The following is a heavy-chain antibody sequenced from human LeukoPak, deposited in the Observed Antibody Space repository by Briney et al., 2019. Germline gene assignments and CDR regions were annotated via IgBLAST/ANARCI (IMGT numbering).Heavy chain of an antibody. D-gene: IGHD3-22*01. CDR2: IYYSGST. Sequence: SETLSLTCTVSGDSISSYYWNWIRQPPGKGLEWIGYIYYSGSTNYNPSLKSRVTISVDTSKNQFSLKLSSVTAADTAVYYCARGADSSGYYSIFYFDYWGQGTLVTVSS. J-gene: IGHJ4*02. V-gene: IGHV4-59*01. CDR3: ARGADSSGYYSIFYFDY. CDR1: GDSISSYY.